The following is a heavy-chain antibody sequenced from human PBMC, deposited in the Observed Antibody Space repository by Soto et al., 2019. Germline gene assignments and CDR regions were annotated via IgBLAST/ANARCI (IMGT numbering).Heavy chain of an antibody. Sequence: EVQLVESGGGLVQPGGSLRLSCAASGFTFSSYDMHWVRQATGKGLEWVSAIGTAGDTYYPGSVKGRFTISRENAKNSLYLQMNSLRAEDTAVYYCARADRPNYYYYGMDVWGQGTTVTVSS. V-gene: IGHV3-13*01. CDR1: GFTFSSYD. J-gene: IGHJ6*02. CDR2: IGTAGDT. CDR3: ARADRPNYYYYGMDV.